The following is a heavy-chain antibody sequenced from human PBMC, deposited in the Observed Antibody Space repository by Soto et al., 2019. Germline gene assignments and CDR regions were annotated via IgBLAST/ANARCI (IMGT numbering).Heavy chain of an antibody. CDR2: INYSGST. V-gene: IGHV4-59*08. CDR1: GGSISTYY. D-gene: IGHD3-22*01. Sequence: KASETLSLTCTVSGGSISTYYWSWIRQPPGKGLEWIGYINYSGSTNYNPSLKSRVTISVDTSKNQFSLKLSSVTAADTAVYYCARMTDYYDSTLGYWGQGTLVTVSS. J-gene: IGHJ4*02. CDR3: ARMTDYYDSTLGY.